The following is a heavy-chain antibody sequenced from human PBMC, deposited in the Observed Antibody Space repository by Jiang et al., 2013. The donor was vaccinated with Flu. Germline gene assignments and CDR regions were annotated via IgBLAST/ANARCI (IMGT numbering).Heavy chain of an antibody. CDR3: AGGNLRYYYGSGSYYNEHHFDY. V-gene: IGHV4-34*01. CDR2: INHSGST. D-gene: IGHD3-10*01. J-gene: IGHJ4*02. CDR1: GGSFSGYY. Sequence: LLKPSETLSLTCAVYGGSFSGYYWSWIRQPPGKGLEWIGEINHSGSTNYNPSLKSRVTISVDTSKNQFSLKLSSVTAADTAVYYCAGGNLRYYYGSGSYYNEHHFDYWGQGTLVTVSS.